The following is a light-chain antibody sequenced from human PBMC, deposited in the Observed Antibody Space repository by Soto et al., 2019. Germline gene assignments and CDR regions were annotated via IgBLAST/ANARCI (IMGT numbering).Light chain of an antibody. CDR3: QQFKNYPIT. CDR1: EYISRY. V-gene: IGKV1-9*01. Sequence: IPLTESPAALCASVRDRVSITFCASEYISRYLVWYQQKPGAAPKLLIYAASALHSGVPSRFSGSGSGTDFTLTISSLHPEDFAVYFCQQFKNYPITFGQGTRLEI. CDR2: AAS. J-gene: IGKJ5*01.